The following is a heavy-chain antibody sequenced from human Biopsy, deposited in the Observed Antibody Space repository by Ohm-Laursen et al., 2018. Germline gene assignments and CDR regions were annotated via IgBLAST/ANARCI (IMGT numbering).Heavy chain of an antibody. CDR3: ARSRGSSGIATIYYYGMDV. J-gene: IGHJ6*02. Sequence: SLRLSCTASGFTLSSYSMNWVRQTPGKGLEWVSTISSSSDYISYVDSVKGRFTISRDNAKNSLYLQMNSLRAEDTAVYYCARSRGSSGIATIYYYGMDVWGQGTTVAVSS. CDR1: GFTLSSYS. V-gene: IGHV3-21*01. D-gene: IGHD3-10*01. CDR2: ISSSSDYI.